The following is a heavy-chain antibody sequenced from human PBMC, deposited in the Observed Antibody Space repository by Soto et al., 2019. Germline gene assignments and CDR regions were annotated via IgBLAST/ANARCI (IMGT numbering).Heavy chain of an antibody. D-gene: IGHD3-22*01. CDR3: ARSNSGYYKWFDP. V-gene: IGHV4-39*01. CDR1: GGSISSSGYY. J-gene: IGHJ5*02. Sequence: SKTLSLTCTVSGGSISSSGYYWGWIRQPPGKGLEWIANIYYSGSTYCNPSLKSRVAISVDTSKNQFSLKLSSVTAADTAIYYCARSNSGYYKWFDPWGQGTLVTVSS. CDR2: IYYSGST.